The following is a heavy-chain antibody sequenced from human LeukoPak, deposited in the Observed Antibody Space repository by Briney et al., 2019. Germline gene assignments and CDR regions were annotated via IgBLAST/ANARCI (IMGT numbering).Heavy chain of an antibody. Sequence: WASVTVSHKVSRYTLTELSMYGVRQAPGKGREGVGGFEPKDGETIYAQTFQGRVTMTEDTSTDTAYMELSSLRSEYTAVYYCATDQGYSNPYFDYWGQGTLVTVSS. CDR1: RYTLTELS. V-gene: IGHV1-24*01. D-gene: IGHD4-11*01. J-gene: IGHJ4*02. CDR2: FEPKDGET. CDR3: ATDQGYSNPYFDY.